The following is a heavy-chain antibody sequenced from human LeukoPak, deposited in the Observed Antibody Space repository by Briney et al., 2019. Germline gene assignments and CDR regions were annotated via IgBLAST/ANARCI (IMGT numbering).Heavy chain of an antibody. Sequence: PSETLSLTCAVYGGSFSGYFWTWIRQPPGKGLEWIGGINHSGSTNYNPSLKSRVTISADTSKNQFSLKLSSVTAADTAVYYCARGLYGDYFLFDFWGQGTLVTVSS. CDR3: ARGLYGDYFLFDF. V-gene: IGHV4-34*01. D-gene: IGHD4-17*01. J-gene: IGHJ4*02. CDR2: INHSGST. CDR1: GGSFSGYF.